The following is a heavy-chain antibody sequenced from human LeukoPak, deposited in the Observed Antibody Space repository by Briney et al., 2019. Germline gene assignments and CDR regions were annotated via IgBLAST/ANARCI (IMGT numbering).Heavy chain of an antibody. V-gene: IGHV3-7*01. CDR1: GFTFSSYW. D-gene: IGHD1-1*01. J-gene: IGHJ3*02. CDR3: ARDRDKTWNDLLEAFDI. CDR2: IKQDGSEK. Sequence: HPGGSLRLSCAASGFTFSSYWMSWVRQAPGKGLEWVANIKQDGSEKYYVDSVKGRFTISRDNAKNSLYLQMNSLRAEDTAVYYCARDRDKTWNDLLEAFDIWGQGTMVTVSS.